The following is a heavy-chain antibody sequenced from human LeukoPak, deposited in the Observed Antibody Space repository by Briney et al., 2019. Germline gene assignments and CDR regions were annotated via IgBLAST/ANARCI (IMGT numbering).Heavy chain of an antibody. CDR3: AKDLEQQLVLDWFDP. Sequence: GGSLRLSCAASGFTFSSYGMHWVRQAPGKGLEWVAFIRYDGSNKYYADSVKGRFPISRDNSKNTLYLQMHSLRAEDTAVYYCAKDLEQQLVLDWFDPWGQGTLVTVSS. CDR1: GFTFSSYG. CDR2: IRYDGSNK. D-gene: IGHD6-13*01. J-gene: IGHJ5*02. V-gene: IGHV3-30*02.